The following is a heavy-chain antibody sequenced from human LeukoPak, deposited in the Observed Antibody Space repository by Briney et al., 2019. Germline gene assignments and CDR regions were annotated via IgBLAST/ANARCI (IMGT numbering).Heavy chain of an antibody. CDR3: ARNRPHPYSHGDYDTLDY. Sequence: GGSLRLSCAASGFTFSSYEMNWVSQAPGKGLEWVSYVSSGGRTIYYADSVKGRFTISRDNAKNSLYLQMNSLRAEDTAVYYCARNRPHPYSHGDYDTLDYWGQGTLVTVSS. J-gene: IGHJ4*02. CDR2: VSSGGRTI. D-gene: IGHD4-17*01. V-gene: IGHV3-48*03. CDR1: GFTFSSYE.